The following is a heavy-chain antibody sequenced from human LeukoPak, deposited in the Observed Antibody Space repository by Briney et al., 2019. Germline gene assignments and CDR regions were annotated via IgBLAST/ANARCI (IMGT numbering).Heavy chain of an antibody. CDR3: ARHLTDYYDSSGYYYGLDY. J-gene: IGHJ4*02. CDR1: GYSISSGYD. D-gene: IGHD3-22*01. Sequence: SETLSLTCAVSGYSISSGYDWGWIRQPPGKGLEWIGSIYHSGSTYYNPSLKSRVTISVDTSKNQFSLKLSSVTAADTAVYYCARHLTDYYDSSGYYYGLDYWGQGTLVTVSS. CDR2: IYHSGST. V-gene: IGHV4-38-2*01.